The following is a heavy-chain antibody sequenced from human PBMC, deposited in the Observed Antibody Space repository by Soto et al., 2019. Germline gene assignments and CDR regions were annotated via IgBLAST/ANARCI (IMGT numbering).Heavy chain of an antibody. J-gene: IGHJ4*02. CDR1: GGTFSSYA. CDR3: ARASRYSYGYGAFDY. V-gene: IGHV1-69*01. CDR2: IIPIFGTA. Sequence: QVQLVQSGAEVKKPGSSVKVSCKASGGTFSSYAISWVRQVPGQGHEWMGGIIPIFGTANYAQKFQGRVTITADESTSTAYMELSSLRSEDTAVYYCARASRYSYGYGAFDYWGQGTLVTVSS. D-gene: IGHD5-18*01.